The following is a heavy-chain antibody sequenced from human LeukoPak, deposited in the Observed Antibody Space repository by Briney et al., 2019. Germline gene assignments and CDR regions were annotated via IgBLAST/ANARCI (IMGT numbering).Heavy chain of an antibody. V-gene: IGHV1-18*01. CDR1: GYTFTSYG. CDR3: ARDNMFVVAGTRAYFDY. J-gene: IGHJ4*02. D-gene: IGHD6-19*01. CDR2: ISAYNGNT. Sequence: ASVKVSCKASGYTFTSYGISWVRQAPGQGLEWMGWISAYNGNTNYAQKLQGRVTMTTDTSTSTAYMELRSLRSDDTAVYYCARDNMFVVAGTRAYFDYWGQGTLVTASS.